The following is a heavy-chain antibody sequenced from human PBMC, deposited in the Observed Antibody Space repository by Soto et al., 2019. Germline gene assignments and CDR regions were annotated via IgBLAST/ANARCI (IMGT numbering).Heavy chain of an antibody. D-gene: IGHD3-9*01. V-gene: IGHV4-31*03. CDR3: ARDFEKSAIGP. J-gene: IGHJ5*02. Sequence: PSETLSLTCTVSGGSITTGGSYWFWIRQHPGKGLEWLGYIAYTGDTYFNPSLRSRLTISSDRAKNQFSLKLSSVTAADTAFYYCARDFEKSAIGPWGQGTLVTVSS. CDR1: GGSITTGGSY. CDR2: IAYTGDT.